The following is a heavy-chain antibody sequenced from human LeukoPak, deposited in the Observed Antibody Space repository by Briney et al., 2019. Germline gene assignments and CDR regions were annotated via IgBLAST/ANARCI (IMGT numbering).Heavy chain of an antibody. D-gene: IGHD6-13*01. CDR2: IYYSGST. CDR3: VGPERRGAAAALDP. V-gene: IGHV4-59*08. J-gene: IGHJ5*02. CDR1: GGSISSYY. Sequence: SETLSLTCTVSGGSISSYYWSWIRQPPGKGLEWIGYIYYSGSTNYNPSLKSRVTISVDTSKNQFSLKLSSVTAADTAVYYCVGPERRGAAAALDPWGQGTLVTVSS.